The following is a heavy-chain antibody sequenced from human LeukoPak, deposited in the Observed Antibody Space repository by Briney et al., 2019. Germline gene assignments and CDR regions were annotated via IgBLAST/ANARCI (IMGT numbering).Heavy chain of an antibody. CDR1: RGSISSYY. Sequence: SETLSLTRTVSRGSISSYYWSWIRQPAGKELEGIGRVYTSGSTNYIPSLKSRVTMSVDTSKNQFSLKLSSVTAADTAVYYCARDLYDFWSGYSTGDYFYYMDVWGKGTTVTVSS. D-gene: IGHD3-3*01. V-gene: IGHV4-4*07. CDR2: VYTSGST. J-gene: IGHJ6*03. CDR3: ARDLYDFWSGYSTGDYFYYMDV.